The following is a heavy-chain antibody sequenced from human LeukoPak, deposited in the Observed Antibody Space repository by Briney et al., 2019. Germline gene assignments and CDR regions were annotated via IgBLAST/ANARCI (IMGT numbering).Heavy chain of an antibody. CDR3: ARAASRITMIVVVPDPFDY. D-gene: IGHD3-22*01. CDR1: GYTFTGYY. J-gene: IGHJ4*02. CDR2: INPNSGGT. Sequence: EASVKVSCKASGYTFTGYYMHWVRQAPGQGLEWMGWINPNSGGTNYAQKFQGRATMTRDTSISTAYMELSRLRSDDTAVYYCARAASRITMIVVVPDPFDYWGQGTLVTVSS. V-gene: IGHV1-2*02.